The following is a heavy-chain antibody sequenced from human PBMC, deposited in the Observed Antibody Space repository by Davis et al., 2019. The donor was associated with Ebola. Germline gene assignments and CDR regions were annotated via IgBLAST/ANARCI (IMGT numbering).Heavy chain of an antibody. J-gene: IGHJ4*02. Sequence: PGGSLRLSCAASGFTFSSYAMSWVRQAPGKGLEWVSAITGSGGSTYYADSVKGRFTISRDNSKNTVYLQMNSLRDEDTAVYYCAKKVGGSWGVDYWGQGTLVTVSP. D-gene: IGHD6-13*01. CDR2: ITGSGGST. V-gene: IGHV3-23*01. CDR1: GFTFSSYA. CDR3: AKKVGGSWGVDY.